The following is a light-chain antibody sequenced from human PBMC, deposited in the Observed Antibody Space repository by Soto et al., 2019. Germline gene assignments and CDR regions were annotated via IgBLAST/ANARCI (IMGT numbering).Light chain of an antibody. CDR1: QSISSY. J-gene: IGKJ5*01. Sequence: EIHMTHSPSSLSASVGDRVTITCLSSQSISSYLNWYQQKPGEAPKLLIYAASSLQSGVPSRFSGSGSGTDFTLTISSLQPEDFATYYCQQSYSTPPITFGQGTRLEIK. CDR2: AAS. CDR3: QQSYSTPPIT. V-gene: IGKV1-39*01.